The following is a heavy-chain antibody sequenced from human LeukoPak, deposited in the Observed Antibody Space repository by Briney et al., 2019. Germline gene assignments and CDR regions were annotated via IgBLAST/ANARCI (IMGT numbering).Heavy chain of an antibody. Sequence: PGRALALSCAASGFTFSSYAMHWVRQAPAKGLEWVAVISYDGNKKYYGDSVKGRFTISRDNSKNTLYLQMNSLRAEDTALYFCARDRRYCSGGSCYFDYFFDYWGQGTLVTVSS. D-gene: IGHD2-15*01. CDR3: ARDRRYCSGGSCYFDYFFDY. CDR2: ISYDGNKK. CDR1: GFTFSSYA. J-gene: IGHJ4*02. V-gene: IGHV3-30*03.